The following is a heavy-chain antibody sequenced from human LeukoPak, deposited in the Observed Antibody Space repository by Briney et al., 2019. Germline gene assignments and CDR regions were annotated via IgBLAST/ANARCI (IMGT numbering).Heavy chain of an antibody. Sequence: GGSLRLSCAASGFTFSSYAMSWVRQAPGKGLEWVSCISGSGGSTYYADSVKGRFTISRDNSKNTLYLQMNSLRAEDTAVYYCAKDLRSSNYYFFDYWGQGTLVTVSS. CDR1: GFTFSSYA. V-gene: IGHV3-23*01. J-gene: IGHJ4*02. CDR3: AKDLRSSNYYFFDY. D-gene: IGHD6-13*01. CDR2: ISGSGGST.